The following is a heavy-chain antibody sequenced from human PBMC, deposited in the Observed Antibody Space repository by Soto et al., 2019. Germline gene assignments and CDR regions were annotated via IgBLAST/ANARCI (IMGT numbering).Heavy chain of an antibody. J-gene: IGHJ6*02. CDR1: GYALTSYA. Sequence: ASVKVSWKAPGYALTSYAMYWVRQAPGQRLEWMGWINAGNGNTKYSQKFQGRVTITRDTSASTAYMELSSLRSEDTAVYYCAREGYDILTGYMDVWGQGTTVTVSS. CDR3: AREGYDILTGYMDV. D-gene: IGHD3-9*01. V-gene: IGHV1-3*01. CDR2: INAGNGNT.